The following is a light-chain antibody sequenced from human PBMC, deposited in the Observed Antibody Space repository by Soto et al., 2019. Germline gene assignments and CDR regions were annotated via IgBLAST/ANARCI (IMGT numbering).Light chain of an antibody. J-gene: IGKJ3*01. CDR1: QSISSW. CDR3: QHYKTT. CDR2: KAS. V-gene: IGKV1-5*03. Sequence: DIQMTPSPSTLSASGGDRGTITCRSSQSISSWLAWYQQKPGKAPKLLIYKASSLESGVPSRISGSGSGTEFTLTISSLQPDDFATYYCQHYKTTFGPGTKVDIK.